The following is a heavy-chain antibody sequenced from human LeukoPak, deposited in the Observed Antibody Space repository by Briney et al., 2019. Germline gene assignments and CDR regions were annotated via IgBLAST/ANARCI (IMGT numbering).Heavy chain of an antibody. D-gene: IGHD3-22*01. CDR3: ARGAHYYDRSGYYGG. CDR1: GYTFTSYD. Sequence: GASVKVSCKDSGYTFTSYDTYWVRPATGQRLEWMGWMNPNSGNTGYAQRFQGRVTMTRNTSISTAYMELSSLRSEDTAVYYCARGAHYYDRSGYYGGWGQGTLVTVSS. J-gene: IGHJ4*02. V-gene: IGHV1-8*01. CDR2: MNPNSGNT.